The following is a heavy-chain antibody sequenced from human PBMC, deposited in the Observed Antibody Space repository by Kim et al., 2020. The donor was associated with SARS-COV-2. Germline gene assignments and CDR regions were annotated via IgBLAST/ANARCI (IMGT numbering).Heavy chain of an antibody. CDR2: IKSDGIST. J-gene: IGHJ6*03. V-gene: IGHV3-74*01. CDR1: GFSFSSYW. CDR3: AREGGKWEPPATFYYYM. Sequence: GGSLRLSCVASGFSFSSYWMHWVRQAPGKGLVWVSRIKSDGISTRYADSVEGRFTISRDNAQNTVYLQMNRLGVEDTAVYYCAREGGKWEPPATFYYYM. D-gene: IGHD1-26*01.